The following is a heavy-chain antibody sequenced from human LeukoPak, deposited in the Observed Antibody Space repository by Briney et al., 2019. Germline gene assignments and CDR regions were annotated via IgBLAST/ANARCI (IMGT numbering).Heavy chain of an antibody. CDR2: IHPRGST. J-gene: IGHJ6*03. Sequence: SGTLSLTCTVSGGSVSNDNWWGWVRQSPGTGLEWIGEIHPRGSTHYSPSLQSRVTISVDKSNNQFSLRLTSVTAADTAVYYCARPFSYSMDVWGKGTTVTVSS. V-gene: IGHV4-4*02. D-gene: IGHD2/OR15-2a*01. CDR3: ARPFSYSMDV. CDR1: GGSVSNDNW.